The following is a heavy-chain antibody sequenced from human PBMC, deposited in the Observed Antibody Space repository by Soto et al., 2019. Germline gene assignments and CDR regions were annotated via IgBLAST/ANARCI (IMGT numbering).Heavy chain of an antibody. CDR3: AGHGGYSY. CDR1: GGSISSGDYY. D-gene: IGHD4-17*01. V-gene: IGHV4-30-4*01. CDR2: IYYSGST. Sequence: SETLSLTCTVSGGSISSGDYYWSWIRQPPGKGLEWIGYIYYSGSTYYNPSLKSRVTISVDTSKNTIYLQMNSLRADDTALYYCAGHGGYSYLGQGTLVTVSS. J-gene: IGHJ4*02.